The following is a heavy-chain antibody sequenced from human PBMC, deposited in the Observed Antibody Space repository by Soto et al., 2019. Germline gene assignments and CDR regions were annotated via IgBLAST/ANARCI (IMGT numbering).Heavy chain of an antibody. D-gene: IGHD6-13*01. V-gene: IGHV1-69*13. CDR3: ARSRRIAAAGTDY. CDR2: IIPIFGTA. Sequence: SVKVSCKASGGTFSSYAISWVRQAPGQGLEWMGGIIPIFGTANYAQKFQGRVTITADESTSTAYMELSSLRSEDTAVYYCARSRRIAAAGTDYWGQGTLVTVSS. J-gene: IGHJ4*02. CDR1: GGTFSSYA.